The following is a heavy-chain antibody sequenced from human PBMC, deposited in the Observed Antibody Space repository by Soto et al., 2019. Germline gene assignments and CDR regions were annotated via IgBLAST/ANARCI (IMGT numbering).Heavy chain of an antibody. J-gene: IGHJ1*01. Sequence: PGGSLRLSCVASGFTFSSYALHWVRQAPGKGVEWVALRSNDGMNTFYADSVKGRMTVSRDKAEKTMYLQMNSLTAEDTAVYYCAKGLRFMEHWGQGTVVTVSS. D-gene: IGHD1-1*01. CDR2: RSNDGMNT. CDR1: GFTFSSYA. CDR3: AKGLRFMEH. V-gene: IGHV3-30-3*02.